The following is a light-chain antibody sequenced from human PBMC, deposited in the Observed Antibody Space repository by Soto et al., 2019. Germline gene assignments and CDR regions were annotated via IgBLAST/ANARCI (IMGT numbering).Light chain of an antibody. CDR1: QSISSN. CDR3: QQYGSSPLT. J-gene: IGKJ4*01. CDR2: GAS. Sequence: EIVMTQSPATLSLSPGERATLSCRASQSISSNLAWHQQKPGQAPRLLIYGASSRATGIPDRFSGSGSGTDFTLTISRLEPEDFAVYYCQQYGSSPLTFGGRTKVDIK. V-gene: IGKV3-20*01.